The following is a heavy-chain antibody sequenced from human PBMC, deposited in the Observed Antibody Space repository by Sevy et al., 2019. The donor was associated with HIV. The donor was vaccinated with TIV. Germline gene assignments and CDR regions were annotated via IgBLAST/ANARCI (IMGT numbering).Heavy chain of an antibody. J-gene: IGHJ6*02. Sequence: GGYLRLSCAASGFTFSKYDMHWVRQVSGKSLEWVSGIGYAGDIYYLDSVKGRFTISRENAKNSLYLEMNSLRAGDTALYYCARGGPEGYYYYGLDVWGQGTTVTVSS. CDR1: GFTFSKYD. D-gene: IGHD5-12*01. V-gene: IGHV3-13*01. CDR3: ARGGPEGYYYYGLDV. CDR2: IGYAGDI.